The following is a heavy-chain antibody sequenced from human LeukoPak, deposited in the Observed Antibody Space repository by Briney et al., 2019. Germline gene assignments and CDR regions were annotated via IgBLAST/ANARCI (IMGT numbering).Heavy chain of an antibody. Sequence: GASVKVSCKASGYTFTGYYMHWVRQAPGQGLEWMGWINPNSGGTNYAQKFQGRVTMTRDTSISTAYMELSRLRSDDTAVYYCARDGGTNVYYYYYYMDVWGKGTTVTVSS. J-gene: IGHJ6*03. CDR3: ARDGGTNVYYYYYYMDV. D-gene: IGHD1-1*01. V-gene: IGHV1-2*02. CDR2: INPNSGGT. CDR1: GYTFTGYY.